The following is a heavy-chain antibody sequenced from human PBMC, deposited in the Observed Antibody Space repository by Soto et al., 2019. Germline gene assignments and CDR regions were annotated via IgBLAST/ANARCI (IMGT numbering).Heavy chain of an antibody. J-gene: IGHJ5*02. CDR2: IIPILGIA. CDR1: GGTFSSYT. Sequence: QVQLVQSGAEVKKPGSSVKVSCKASGGTFSSYTISWVRQAPGQGLEWMGRIIPILGIANYAQKFQVRVRITAAKSTSTAYMELSSLRSEDTAVYYFARGPAATTWFDPWGQGTLVTVAS. V-gene: IGHV1-69*02. CDR3: ARGPAATTWFDP. D-gene: IGHD5-12*01.